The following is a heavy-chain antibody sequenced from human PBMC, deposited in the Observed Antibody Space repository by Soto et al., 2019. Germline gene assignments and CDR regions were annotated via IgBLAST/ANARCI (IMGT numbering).Heavy chain of an antibody. J-gene: IGHJ5*02. CDR1: GGSISSGGYY. D-gene: IGHD2-2*02. CDR2: IYYSGST. V-gene: IGHV4-31*03. Sequence: PSETLSLTCTVSGGSISSGGYYWSWIRQHPGKGLVWIGYIYYSGSTYYNPSLKSRVTISVDTSKNQFSLKLSSVTAADTAVYYCARAMAGYCSSTSCYINWFDPWGQGTLVTVSS. CDR3: ARAMAGYCSSTSCYINWFDP.